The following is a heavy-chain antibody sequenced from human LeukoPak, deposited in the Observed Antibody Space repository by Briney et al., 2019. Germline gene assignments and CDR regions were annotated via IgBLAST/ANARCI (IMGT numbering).Heavy chain of an antibody. J-gene: IGHJ5*02. CDR1: GGTFSSYA. D-gene: IGHD6-6*01. CDR3: ARVQYSSSSSAWFDP. Sequence: SVKVSCKASGGTFSSYAISWVRQAPGQGLEWMGGIIPIFGTANYAQKFQGRVTITTDESTSTAYMELSSLRSEDTAVYYCARVQYSSSSSAWFDPWGQGTPVTVSS. CDR2: IIPIFGTA. V-gene: IGHV1-69*05.